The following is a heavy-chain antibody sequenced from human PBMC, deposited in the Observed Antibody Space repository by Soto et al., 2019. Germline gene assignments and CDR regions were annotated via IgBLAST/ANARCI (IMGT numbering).Heavy chain of an antibody. CDR3: ARSRLDTYMINWFDP. CDR1: GGSVSSGGYY. CDR2: IYYSGST. D-gene: IGHD5-18*01. Sequence: PSETLALRCTSCGGSVSSGGYYWSWIRKPPGKGLERIGYIYYSGSTNYNPSLKRRVSISLDTSKNQFSLRLSSVTAADTAVYYCARSRLDTYMINWFDPWGQGSLVPGS. V-gene: IGHV4-61*08. J-gene: IGHJ5*02.